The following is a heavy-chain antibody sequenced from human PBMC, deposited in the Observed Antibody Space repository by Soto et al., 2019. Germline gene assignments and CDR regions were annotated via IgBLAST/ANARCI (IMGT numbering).Heavy chain of an antibody. V-gene: IGHV3-23*01. CDR1: GFTFSSYA. D-gene: IGHD6-19*01. Sequence: GGSLRLSCAASGFTFSSYAMSWVRQAPGKGLEWVSAISGSGGSTYYADSVKGRFTISRDNSKNTLYLQMNSLRAEDTAVYYCAKDFLPGYGSGWTGFDYWGQGTLVTVSS. CDR3: AKDFLPGYGSGWTGFDY. J-gene: IGHJ4*02. CDR2: ISGSGGST.